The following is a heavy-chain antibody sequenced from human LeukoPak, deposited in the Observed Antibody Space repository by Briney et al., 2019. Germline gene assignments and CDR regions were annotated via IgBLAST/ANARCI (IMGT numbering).Heavy chain of an antibody. CDR2: ISSNGGST. D-gene: IGHD3-10*01. V-gene: IGHV3-64D*09. J-gene: IGHJ6*02. CDR1: GFTLSSYA. Sequence: GGSLRLSCSASGFTLSSYAMHWVRQAPGKGLEYVSAISSNGGSTYYADSVKGRFTISRDNSKNTLYLQMSSLRAEDTAVYYCVKSLGCGESYSHYGMDVWGQGTTVTVSS. CDR3: VKSLGCGESYSHYGMDV.